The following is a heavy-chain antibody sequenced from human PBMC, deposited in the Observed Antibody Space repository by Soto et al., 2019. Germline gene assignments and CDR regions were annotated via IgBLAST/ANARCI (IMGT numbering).Heavy chain of an antibody. J-gene: IGHJ4*02. CDR2: IYYSGRT. CDR3: ARQRTTVVTQAYFDH. V-gene: IGHV4-39*01. Sequence: PSETLSLTCIVSGESISSSSYYWGWIRQPPGKGLEWIGSIYYSGRTYYNPSFKSRVTISIDTSKNQFSLKLSSVTATDTAVYYCARQRTTVVTQAYFDHWGQGALGTV. D-gene: IGHD2-21*02. CDR1: GESISSSSYY.